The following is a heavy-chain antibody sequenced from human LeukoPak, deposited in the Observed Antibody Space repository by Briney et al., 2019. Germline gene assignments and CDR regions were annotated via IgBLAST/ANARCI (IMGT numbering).Heavy chain of an antibody. V-gene: IGHV3-21*01. Sequence: GGSLRLSRAASGFTFSSYSMNWVRQAPGKGLEWVSSISSSSSYIYYADSVKGRFTISRDNAKNSLYLQMNSLRAEDTAVYYCARGATRGRYFDWSLRAHFDYWGQGTLVTVSS. CDR1: GFTFSSYS. CDR2: ISSSSSYI. D-gene: IGHD3-9*01. J-gene: IGHJ4*02. CDR3: ARGATRGRYFDWSLRAHFDY.